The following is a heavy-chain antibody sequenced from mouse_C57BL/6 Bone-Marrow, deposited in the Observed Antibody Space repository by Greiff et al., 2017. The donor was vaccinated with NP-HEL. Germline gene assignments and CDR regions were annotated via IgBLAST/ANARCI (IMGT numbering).Heavy chain of an antibody. CDR3: SRSLTTVVATGFDY. CDR1: GYTFTSYG. Sequence: VKLMESGAELARPGASVKLSCKASGYTFTSYGISWVKQRTGQGLEWIGEIYPRSGNTYYNEKFKGKATLTADKSSSTAYMELRSLTSEDSAVYFCSRSLTTVVATGFDYWGQGTTLTVSS. J-gene: IGHJ2*01. D-gene: IGHD1-1*01. CDR2: IYPRSGNT. V-gene: IGHV1-81*01.